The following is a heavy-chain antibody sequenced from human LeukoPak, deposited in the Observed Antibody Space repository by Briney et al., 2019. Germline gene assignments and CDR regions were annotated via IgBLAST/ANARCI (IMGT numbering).Heavy chain of an antibody. CDR2: ISSSSSYI. V-gene: IGHV3-21*04. J-gene: IGHJ4*02. D-gene: IGHD1-26*01. CDR3: AKDNSGSYYALDY. Sequence: PGGSLRLSCAASGFTFSSYSMNWVRQAPGKGLEWVSSISSSSSYIYYADSVKGRFTISRDNFKNTLYLQMNSLRAEDTAIYYCAKDNSGSYYALDYWGQGTLVTVSS. CDR1: GFTFSSYS.